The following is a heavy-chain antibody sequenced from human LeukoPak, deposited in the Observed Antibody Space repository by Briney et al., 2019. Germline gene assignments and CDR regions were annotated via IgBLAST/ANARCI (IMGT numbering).Heavy chain of an antibody. CDR1: GFTFTDYW. Sequence: GGSLRLSCEVSGFTFTDYWMNWVRQAPGKGLEWVANIKQDGSEKYYVDSMKGRFTISRDNAKNSLYLQMNSLRVEDTAVYYCARARGAPVGGFDIWGQGTMVTVSS. V-gene: IGHV3-7*01. CDR3: ARARGAPVGGFDI. D-gene: IGHD1-26*01. CDR2: IKQDGSEK. J-gene: IGHJ3*02.